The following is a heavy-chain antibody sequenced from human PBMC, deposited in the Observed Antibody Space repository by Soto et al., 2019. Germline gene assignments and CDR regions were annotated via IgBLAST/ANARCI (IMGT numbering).Heavy chain of an antibody. J-gene: IGHJ4*02. Sequence: GGSLRLSCAASGFTVSNNYMSWVRQAPGKGLEWVSVIYSDGSTYNADSVKGRFTISRDNSKNTLYLQMNGLRAEDTAVYYCAKENGYSSNWFEFDYWGQGTLVTVSS. CDR3: AKENGYSSNWFEFDY. D-gene: IGHD6-13*01. V-gene: IGHV3-66*01. CDR2: IYSDGST. CDR1: GFTVSNNY.